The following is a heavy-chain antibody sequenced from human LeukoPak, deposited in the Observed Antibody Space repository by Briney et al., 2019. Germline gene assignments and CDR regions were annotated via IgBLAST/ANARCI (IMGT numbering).Heavy chain of an antibody. CDR2: ISAYNGNT. CDR1: GGTFSSYA. D-gene: IGHD5-24*01. CDR3: AREPSGGDGFNSSYFDY. Sequence: ASVKVSCKTSGGTFSSYAISWVRQAPGQGLEWMGWISAYNGNTNYAQKLQGRVTMTTDTSTSTAYMELRSLRSDDTAVYYCAREPSGGDGFNSSYFDYWGQGTLVTVSS. J-gene: IGHJ4*02. V-gene: IGHV1-18*01.